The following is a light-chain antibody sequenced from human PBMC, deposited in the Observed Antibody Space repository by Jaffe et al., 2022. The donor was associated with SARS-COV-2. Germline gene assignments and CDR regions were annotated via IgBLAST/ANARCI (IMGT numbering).Light chain of an antibody. J-gene: IGLJ2*01. CDR3: NSRDTSGNPVV. CDR1: SLRSYY. CDR2: GKN. Sequence: SSELTQGPAVSVALGQTVRITCQGDSLRSYYASWYQQKPGQAPVVVIYGKNNRPPGIPDRFSGSSSGNTASLTITGAQAEDEADYYCNSRDTSGNPVVFGGGTKLTVL. V-gene: IGLV3-19*01.